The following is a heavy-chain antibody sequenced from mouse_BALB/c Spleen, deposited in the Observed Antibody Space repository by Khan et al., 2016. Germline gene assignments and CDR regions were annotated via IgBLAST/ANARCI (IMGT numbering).Heavy chain of an antibody. CDR1: GYTFTNYG. CDR3: APTMITTEFAD. J-gene: IGHJ3*01. Sequence: QIQLVQSGPELKKPGETVKISCKASGYTFTNYGMNWVKQAPGKGLKWMGWINTNTGEPTYAEEFKGRFAFSLETSASTAYLQINNLTTEDTATYCCAPTMITTEFADWGQRTLVTVAA. D-gene: IGHD2-4*01. CDR2: INTNTGEP. V-gene: IGHV9-3*02.